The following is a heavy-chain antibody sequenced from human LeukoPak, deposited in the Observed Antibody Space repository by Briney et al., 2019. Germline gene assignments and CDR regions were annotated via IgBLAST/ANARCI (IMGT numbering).Heavy chain of an antibody. Sequence: ASVKVSCKASGYTFTGYYMHWVRQAPGQGLEWMGWINPNSGGTNYAQKFQGRVTMTRATSISTAYMELSRLRSDATAVYYCARDISLGIRTFDYWGQGTLVTVSS. J-gene: IGHJ4*02. CDR2: INPNSGGT. CDR1: GYTFTGYY. D-gene: IGHD7-27*01. V-gene: IGHV1-2*02. CDR3: ARDISLGIRTFDY.